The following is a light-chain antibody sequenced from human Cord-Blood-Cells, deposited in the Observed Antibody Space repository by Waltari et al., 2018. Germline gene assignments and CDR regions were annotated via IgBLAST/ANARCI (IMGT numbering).Light chain of an antibody. CDR1: SSDVGGYNY. Sequence: QSALTQPRSVSGSPGQSVTISCTGTSSDVGGYNYVSWYQQHPAKATKLMIYDVSERPSGVPDRFSGSKSGNTASLTISGLQAEDEADYYCCSYAGSYTVVFGGGTKLTVL. J-gene: IGLJ2*01. CDR2: DVS. V-gene: IGLV2-11*01. CDR3: CSYAGSYTVV.